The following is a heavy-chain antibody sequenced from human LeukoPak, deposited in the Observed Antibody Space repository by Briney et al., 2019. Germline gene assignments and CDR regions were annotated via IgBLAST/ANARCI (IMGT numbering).Heavy chain of an antibody. CDR3: ASYSSSWTIDY. CDR2: IKQDGSEK. V-gene: IGHV3-7*01. Sequence: GGSLRLSCAASGFTFSSYAISWVRQAPGKGLEWVANIKQDGSEKFYVDSVKGRFTISRDNAKTSLYLQMNSLRAEDTAVYYCASYSSSWTIDYWGQGTLVTVSS. J-gene: IGHJ4*02. D-gene: IGHD6-13*01. CDR1: GFTFSSYA.